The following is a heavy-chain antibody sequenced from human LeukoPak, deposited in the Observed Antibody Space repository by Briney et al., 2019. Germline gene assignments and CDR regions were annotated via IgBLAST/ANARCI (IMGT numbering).Heavy chain of an antibody. Sequence: ASVKVSCKASGYTFTGYYMHWVRQAPGQGLEWMGWINPNSGGTNYAQKFQGRVTMTRDTSISTAYMELSRLRSDDTAVYYCARGLMREYKSGWYMHHFDYWGQGTLVTVSS. CDR3: ARGLMREYKSGWYMHHFDY. V-gene: IGHV1-2*02. CDR2: INPNSGGT. J-gene: IGHJ4*02. D-gene: IGHD6-19*01. CDR1: GYTFTGYY.